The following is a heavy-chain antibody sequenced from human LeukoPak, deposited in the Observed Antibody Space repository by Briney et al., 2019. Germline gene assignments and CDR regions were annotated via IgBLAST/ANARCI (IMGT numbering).Heavy chain of an antibody. CDR3: ASGYYYFDY. D-gene: IGHD3-22*01. Sequence: SETLSLTCTVSGGSISSYYWIWIRQPPGKGLEWMGYLYYSGSTNYNPSLKSRVTISVDTSKNQFSLKLSSVTAADTAVYYCASGYYYFDYWGQGTLVTVSS. CDR2: LYYSGST. CDR1: GGSISSYY. V-gene: IGHV4-59*01. J-gene: IGHJ4*02.